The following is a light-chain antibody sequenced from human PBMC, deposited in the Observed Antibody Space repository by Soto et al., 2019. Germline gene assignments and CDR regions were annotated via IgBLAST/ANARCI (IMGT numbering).Light chain of an antibody. J-gene: IGLJ1*01. V-gene: IGLV1-51*01. CDR3: GTWDSSLSAGDV. Sequence: QSVLTQPPSVSAAPGQKVTISCSGSSSNIGNNYVSWYQQLPGTAPTLLIYDNNKRPSGIPDRFSGSKSGTSATLGITGLQTGDDADYYCGTWDSSLSAGDVFGTGTKLTVL. CDR2: DNN. CDR1: SSNIGNNY.